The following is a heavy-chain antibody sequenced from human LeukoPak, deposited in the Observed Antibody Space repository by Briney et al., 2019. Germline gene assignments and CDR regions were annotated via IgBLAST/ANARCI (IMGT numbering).Heavy chain of an antibody. V-gene: IGHV3-21*01. D-gene: IGHD3-16*01. Sequence: PGGSLRLSCAASGFTFSTYSMNWVRQAPGKGLEWVSSISSSSSYIYYADSVKGRFTISRDNAKNSLYLQMNSLRAEDTAVYYCARDLSPRWGDYWGQGTLVTVSS. J-gene: IGHJ4*02. CDR2: ISSSSSYI. CDR3: ARDLSPRWGDY. CDR1: GFTFSTYS.